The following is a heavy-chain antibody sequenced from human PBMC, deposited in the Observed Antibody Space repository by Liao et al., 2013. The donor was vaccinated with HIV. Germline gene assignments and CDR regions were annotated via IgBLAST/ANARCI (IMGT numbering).Heavy chain of an antibody. CDR3: ARGGAGTIVFDS. CDR2: IYQSGGS. D-gene: IGHD6-19*01. V-gene: IGHV4-34*02. J-gene: IGHJ4*02. CDR1: GGSFSGYY. Sequence: QVQLELWGAGLLKPSETLSLTCEVSGGSFSGYYWNWIRQPPGKGLEWIGEIYQSGGSQHNPSLKDRVYISLDMSKNHVSLRLTSLTAADTAVYYCARGGAGTIVFDSWSQGTLVTVSS.